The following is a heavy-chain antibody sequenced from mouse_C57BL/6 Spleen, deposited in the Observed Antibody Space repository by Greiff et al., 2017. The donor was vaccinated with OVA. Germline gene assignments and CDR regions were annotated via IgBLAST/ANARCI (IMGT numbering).Heavy chain of an antibody. CDR1: GFTFSNYW. J-gene: IGHJ2*01. CDR3: TGRGY. V-gene: IGHV6-3*01. Sequence: EVKVEESGGGLVQPGGSMKLSCVASGFTFSNYWMNWVRQSPEKGLEWVAQIRLKSDNYATHYAESVKGRFTISREYSKISVYLQMNNLRAEDTGIYSCTGRGYWGQGTTLTVSS. CDR2: IRLKSDNYAT.